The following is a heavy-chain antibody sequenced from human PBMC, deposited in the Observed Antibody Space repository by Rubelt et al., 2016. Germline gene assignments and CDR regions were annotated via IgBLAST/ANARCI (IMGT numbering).Heavy chain of an antibody. D-gene: IGHD1-26*01. J-gene: IGHJ4*01. V-gene: IGHV4-61*01. Sequence: QLQLQESGPGLVKPSETLSLTCTVSGGSISSGSYYWGWVRQPPGNRLEWIGYIYYSGSTNYNPSLMSRVTMSVDTSKTQFSLRRRSGAGADTAVYYWARWDVDYLDYWGQGTLVTVSS. CDR3: ARWDVDYLDY. CDR2: IYYSGST. CDR1: GGSISSGSYY.